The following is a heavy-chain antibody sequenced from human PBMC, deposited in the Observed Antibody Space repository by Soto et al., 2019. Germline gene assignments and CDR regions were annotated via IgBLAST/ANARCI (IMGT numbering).Heavy chain of an antibody. CDR2: IYQSGNT. CDR1: GGSISSGGYS. D-gene: IGHD2-15*01. V-gene: IGHV4-30-2*01. Sequence: QLQLQESGSGLVQPSQTLSLTCGVSGGSISSGGYSWSWVRQPPGKGLEWIGYIYQSGNTFYSPSLKSRVTISLDRSRNQFSQKLTSVTAADTAVYYCARFRGVVYGFDPWGQGTLVTVSS. CDR3: ARFRGVVYGFDP. J-gene: IGHJ5*02.